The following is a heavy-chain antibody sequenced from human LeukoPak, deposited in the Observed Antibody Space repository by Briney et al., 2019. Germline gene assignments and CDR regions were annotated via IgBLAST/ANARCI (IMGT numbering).Heavy chain of an antibody. J-gene: IGHJ4*02. V-gene: IGHV3-9*01. CDR1: GFTFNDYA. CDR2: ISWNSGSI. CDR3: AKGSTTVTKYYFDY. D-gene: IGHD4-17*01. Sequence: QSGESLRLSCAASGFTFNDYAMHWVRQAPGKGLEWVSGISWNSGSIGYAGLVKGRFTISRDYAKNSLYLQMNSLRAEHTALYYCAKGSTTVTKYYFDYWGQGTLVTVSS.